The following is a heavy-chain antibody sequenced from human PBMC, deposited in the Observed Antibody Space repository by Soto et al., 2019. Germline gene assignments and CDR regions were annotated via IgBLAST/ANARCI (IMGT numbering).Heavy chain of an antibody. Sequence: EVQLLESGGGLEQPGGSLRLSCAASGFTFSSYAMNWVRQAPGEGLEWVSAIVGSGGNTYSADSVKGRFTISRDNSKNTLYLQMNSLRAEDTAVYYCAKSSSSYYVYSYMDVWGKGTTVTVSS. D-gene: IGHD6-13*01. CDR3: AKSSSSYYVYSYMDV. V-gene: IGHV3-23*01. J-gene: IGHJ6*03. CDR2: IVGSGGNT. CDR1: GFTFSSYA.